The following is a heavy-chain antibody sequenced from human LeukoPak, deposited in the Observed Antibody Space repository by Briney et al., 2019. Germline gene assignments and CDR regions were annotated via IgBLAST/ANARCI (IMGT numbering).Heavy chain of an antibody. J-gene: IGHJ4*02. CDR2: ISGDGGST. V-gene: IGHV3-43*02. Sequence: GGSLRLSCAAPGFMFHDYAIHWVRKAPGKGLEWVSLISGDGGSTFYADSVKGRFTISRDNSKNSLYLQMNSLRSDDTALYYCARESESSGWYDYWGQGTLVTVSS. CDR1: GFMFHDYA. CDR3: ARESESSGWYDY. D-gene: IGHD6-19*01.